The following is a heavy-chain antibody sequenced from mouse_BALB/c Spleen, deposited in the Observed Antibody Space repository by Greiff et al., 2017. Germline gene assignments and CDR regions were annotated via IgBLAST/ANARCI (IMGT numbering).Heavy chain of an antibody. CDR3: ARRRDYGSSYYFDY. V-gene: IGHV5-17*02. D-gene: IGHD1-1*01. J-gene: IGHJ2*01. Sequence: EVKLMESGGDLVQPGGSRKLSCAASGFTFSSFGMHWVRQAPEKGLEWVAYISSGSSTIYYADTVKGRFTISRDNPKNTLFLQMTSLRSEDTAMYYCARRRDYGSSYYFDYWGQGTTLTVSS. CDR2: ISSGSSTI. CDR1: GFTFSSFG.